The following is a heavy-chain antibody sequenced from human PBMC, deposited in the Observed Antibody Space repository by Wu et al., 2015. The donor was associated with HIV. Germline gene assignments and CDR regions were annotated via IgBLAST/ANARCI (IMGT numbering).Heavy chain of an antibody. CDR3: ARDLYANYYGSGSYYIDY. CDR1: GNTFINYY. Sequence: QVQLVQSGAEVKKPGASVKVSCKASGNTFINYYIHWVRQAPGQGLEWMGIIDPSGGSTTYAQKFQGRVTMTRDTSTSTVYMELNSLRSEDTAVYYCARDLYANYYGSGSYYIDYWGQGTLVTVSS. CDR2: IDPSGGST. D-gene: IGHD3-10*01. V-gene: IGHV1-46*01. J-gene: IGHJ4*02.